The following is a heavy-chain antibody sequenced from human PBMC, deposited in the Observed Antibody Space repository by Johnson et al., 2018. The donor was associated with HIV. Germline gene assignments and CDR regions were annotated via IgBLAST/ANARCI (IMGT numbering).Heavy chain of an antibody. D-gene: IGHD2-15*01. V-gene: IGHV3-30*04. CDR2: ISYDGTNN. J-gene: IGHJ3*01. CDR3: ASGRGYH. CDR1: GFTFSNYA. Sequence: VQLVESGGGVVQPGRSLRLSCAASGFTFSNYAMHWVRQAPGKGLERVAVISYDGTNNYYSDSVKGRFTISRDNSKNTLYLQMNSLRAEDTAVYYCASGRGYHWGQGTMVTVSS.